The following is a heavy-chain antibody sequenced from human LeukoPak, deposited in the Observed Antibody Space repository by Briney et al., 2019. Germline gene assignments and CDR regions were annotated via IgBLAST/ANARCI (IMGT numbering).Heavy chain of an antibody. CDR3: AKDSRDGYEFDY. Sequence: GGSLRLSCAASGFTFSSYAMSWVRQAPGKGLEWVSAISVSGGSTYYADSVKGRFTISRDNSKNTLYLQMNSLRAEDTAVYYCAKDSRDGYEFDYWGQGTLVTVSS. D-gene: IGHD5-24*01. J-gene: IGHJ4*02. CDR2: ISVSGGST. CDR1: GFTFSSYA. V-gene: IGHV3-23*01.